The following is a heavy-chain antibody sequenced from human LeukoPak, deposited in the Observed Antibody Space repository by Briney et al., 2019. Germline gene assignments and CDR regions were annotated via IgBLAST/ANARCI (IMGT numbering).Heavy chain of an antibody. CDR1: GFSFSSYA. V-gene: IGHV3-30-3*01. CDR2: ILFDGTNK. D-gene: IGHD6-19*01. CDR3: AREVAVSGTENGAFNV. Sequence: TGGSLRLSCAASGFSFSSYAMHWVRQAPGKGLEWVAVILFDGTNKYYADSVKGRLTISRDNSENTLHLQMNSLRAEDTAVYFCAREVAVSGTENGAFNVWGPGTTVIVSS. J-gene: IGHJ6*02.